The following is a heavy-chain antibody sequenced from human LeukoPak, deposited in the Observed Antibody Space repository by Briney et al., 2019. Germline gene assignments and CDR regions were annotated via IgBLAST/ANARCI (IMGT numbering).Heavy chain of an antibody. J-gene: IGHJ4*02. Sequence: GGSLRLSCAASGFTVSSNYMSWVRQAPGKGLEWVSVIYSGGSTYYADSVKGRFTISRDNSKNTLYLQMNSLRAEDTAAYYCASAIAAAGTDYWGQGTLVTVSS. D-gene: IGHD6-13*01. CDR2: IYSGGST. CDR1: GFTVSSNY. CDR3: ASAIAAAGTDY. V-gene: IGHV3-53*01.